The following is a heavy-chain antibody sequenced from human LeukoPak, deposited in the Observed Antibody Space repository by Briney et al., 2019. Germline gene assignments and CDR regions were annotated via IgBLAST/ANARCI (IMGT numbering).Heavy chain of an antibody. CDR1: GYTFTNYG. Sequence: GASVKVSCKASGYTFTNYGIIWVRQATGQGLEWMGWMNPNSANTGYAQNFQGRATMTRDTSTSTAYMELSSLRSEDTAVYYCARGPFGENAEFDYWGQGTLVTVSS. V-gene: IGHV1-8*01. CDR3: ARGPFGENAEFDY. CDR2: MNPNSANT. D-gene: IGHD3-10*01. J-gene: IGHJ4*02.